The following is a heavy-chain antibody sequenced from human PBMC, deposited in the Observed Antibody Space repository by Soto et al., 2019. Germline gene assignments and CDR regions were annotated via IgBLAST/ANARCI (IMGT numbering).Heavy chain of an antibody. CDR3: AKDGSYDYVWGSYRLGN. D-gene: IGHD3-16*02. J-gene: IGHJ4*02. V-gene: IGHV3-23*01. CDR2: ISGGGGST. CDR1: GFTFSSYA. Sequence: EVQLLESGGGLVQPGGSLRLSCGASGFTFSSYAMSWVRQPPGKGLEWVSAISGGGGSTYYADSVKGRFTISRDNSKNTLYLQMNSLRAEDTAVYYCAKDGSYDYVWGSYRLGNWGQGTLVTVSS.